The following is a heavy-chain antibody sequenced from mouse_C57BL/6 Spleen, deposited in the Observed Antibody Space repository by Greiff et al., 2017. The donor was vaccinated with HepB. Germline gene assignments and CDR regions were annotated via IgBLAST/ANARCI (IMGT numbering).Heavy chain of an antibody. V-gene: IGHV1-15*01. CDR3: TDYYGSSWGYFDV. CDR1: GYTFTYYE. J-gene: IGHJ1*03. Sequence: VKLQESGAELVRPGASVTLSCKASGYTFTYYEMHWVKQTPVHGLEWIGAIDPETGGTAYNQKFKGKAILTADKSSSTAYMELRSLTSEDSAVYYCTDYYGSSWGYFDVWGTGTTVTVSS. D-gene: IGHD1-1*01. CDR2: IDPETGGT.